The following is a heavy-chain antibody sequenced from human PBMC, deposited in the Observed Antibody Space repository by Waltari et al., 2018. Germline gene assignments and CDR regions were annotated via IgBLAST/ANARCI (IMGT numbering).Heavy chain of an antibody. Sequence: QVQLVQSGAEVKKPGASVKVSCKVSGYTLTELSMHWVRQAPGKGLEWMVGFAPEEGEATYAQKFQGRFTMTEDTSTDTSDMELSSLRSEDTAVYYRATDPSSVNAFDIWGQGTMVTVSS. V-gene: IGHV1-24*01. CDR3: ATDPSSVNAFDI. J-gene: IGHJ3*02. CDR2: FAPEEGEA. D-gene: IGHD3-22*01. CDR1: GYTLTELS.